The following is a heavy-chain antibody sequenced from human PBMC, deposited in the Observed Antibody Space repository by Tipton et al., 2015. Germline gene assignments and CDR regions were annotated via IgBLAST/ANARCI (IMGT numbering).Heavy chain of an antibody. V-gene: IGHV4-59*12. CDR1: GGSISSYY. J-gene: IGHJ4*02. CDR3: ARRSLVGQEGLDS. D-gene: IGHD2-8*02. CDR2: IYYSGST. Sequence: TLSLTCTVSGGSISSYYWSWIRQSPGKGLEWIGYIYYSGSTYYNPSLKSRVSISVDTSQNQISLKLTSVTAADTAVYYCARRSLVGQEGLDSWGQGTLVTVSS.